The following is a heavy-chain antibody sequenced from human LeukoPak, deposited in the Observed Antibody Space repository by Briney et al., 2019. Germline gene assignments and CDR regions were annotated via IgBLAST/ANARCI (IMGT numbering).Heavy chain of an antibody. J-gene: IGHJ4*02. CDR2: IYYSGST. CDR1: GGSISSSSYY. V-gene: IGHV4-39*07. Sequence: PSETLSLTYTVSGGSISSSSYYWGWIRQPPGKGLEWIGSIYYSGSTYYNPSLKSRVTISVDTSKNQFSLKLSSVTAADAAVYYCARDSKKGVTPIDYWGQGTLVTVSS. D-gene: IGHD2-21*02. CDR3: ARDSKKGVTPIDY.